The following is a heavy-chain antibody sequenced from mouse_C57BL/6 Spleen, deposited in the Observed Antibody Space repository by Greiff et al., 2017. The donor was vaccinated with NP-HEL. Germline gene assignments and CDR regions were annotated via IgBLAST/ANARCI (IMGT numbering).Heavy chain of an antibody. Sequence: VKLMESGPGLVAPSQSLSITCTVSGFSLTSYGVHWVRQPPGKGLEWLVVIWSDGSTTYNSALKSRLSISKDNSKSQVFLKMNSLQTDDTAMYYCARHDYYSNYVLDYWGQGTTLTVSS. V-gene: IGHV2-6-1*01. D-gene: IGHD2-5*01. CDR1: GFSLTSYG. CDR3: ARHDYYSNYVLDY. J-gene: IGHJ2*01. CDR2: IWSDGST.